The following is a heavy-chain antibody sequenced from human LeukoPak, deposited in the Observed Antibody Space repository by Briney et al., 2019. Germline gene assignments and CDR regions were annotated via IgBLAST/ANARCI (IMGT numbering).Heavy chain of an antibody. CDR3: AANLGTAAGDY. J-gene: IGHJ4*02. D-gene: IGHD6-13*01. V-gene: IGHV1-69*06. CDR1: GGTFSSYA. CDR2: IIPIFGTA. Sequence: GASVKVSCKASGGTFSSYAISWVRQAPGQGLEWMGGIIPIFGTANYAQKFQGRVTITADKSTSTAYMELSSLRSEDTAVYYCAANLGTAAGDYWGQGTLVTVSS.